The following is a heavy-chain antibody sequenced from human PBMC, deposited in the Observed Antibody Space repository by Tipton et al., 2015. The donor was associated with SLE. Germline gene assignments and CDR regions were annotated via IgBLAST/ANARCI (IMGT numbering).Heavy chain of an antibody. CDR3: ASYSSSYFDY. J-gene: IGHJ4*02. V-gene: IGHV4-30-4*01. CDR2: IYYSGST. D-gene: IGHD6-6*01. Sequence: TLSLTCAVYGGSFSDYYWSWIRQPPGKGLEWIGYIYYSGSTYYNPSLKSRVTISVDTSKNQFSLKLSSVTAADTAVYYCASYSSSYFDYRGQGTLVTVSS. CDR1: GGSFSDYY.